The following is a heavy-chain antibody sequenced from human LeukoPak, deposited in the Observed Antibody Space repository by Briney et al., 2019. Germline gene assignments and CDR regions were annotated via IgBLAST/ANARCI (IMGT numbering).Heavy chain of an antibody. D-gene: IGHD2-2*01. CDR2: ISYDGSNK. V-gene: IGHV3-30-3*01. J-gene: IGHJ3*02. CDR3: AKDPDDPLVPTSHRTLNAFDI. Sequence: GGSLRLSCAASGFTFSSYAMHWVRQAPGKGLEWVAVISYDGSNKYYADSVKGRFTISRDNSKNTLYLQMNSLRAEDTAVYYCAKDPDDPLVPTSHRTLNAFDIWGQGTMVTVSS. CDR1: GFTFSSYA.